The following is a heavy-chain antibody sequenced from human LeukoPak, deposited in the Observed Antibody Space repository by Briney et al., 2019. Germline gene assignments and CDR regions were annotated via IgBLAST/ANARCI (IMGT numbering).Heavy chain of an antibody. CDR1: GFTSSSFA. V-gene: IGHV3-23*01. CDR2: ISGSGGST. CDR3: AKGRKSYYYGMDV. Sequence: GGSLRLSCAPPGFTSSSFAMNRVRQAPGKGLKWVSGISGSGGSTYYADSVKGQFTISRDNSKNTLYLQMNSLRAEDTAVYHCAKGRKSYYYGMDVWGQGTTVTVSS. J-gene: IGHJ6*02.